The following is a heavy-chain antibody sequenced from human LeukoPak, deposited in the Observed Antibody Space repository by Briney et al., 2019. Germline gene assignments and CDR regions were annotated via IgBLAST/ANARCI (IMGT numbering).Heavy chain of an antibody. CDR2: ISWNSGSI. CDR1: GFTFDDYA. CDR3: AKISSSSRGNY. V-gene: IGHV3-9*01. J-gene: IGHJ4*02. D-gene: IGHD6-6*01. Sequence: GGSLRLSCAASGFTFDDYAMHWVRQAPGKGLEWVSGISWNSGSIGYADSVKGRFTIPRDNAKNSLYLQMNSLRAEDTALYYCAKISSSSRGNYWGQGTLVTVSS.